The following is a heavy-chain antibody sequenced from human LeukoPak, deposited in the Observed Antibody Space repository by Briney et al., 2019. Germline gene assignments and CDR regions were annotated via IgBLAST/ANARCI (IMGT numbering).Heavy chain of an antibody. CDR1: GGSISSGGYS. CDR3: ARGWRKYYYDSSGYYY. J-gene: IGHJ4*02. D-gene: IGHD3-22*01. Sequence: PSQTLSLTCAVSGGSISSGGYSWSWIRQPPGKGLEWIGYIYHSGSTYYNPSLKSRVTISVDRSKNQFSLKLSSVTAADTAVYYCARGWRKYYYDSSGYYYWGQGTLVTVSS. V-gene: IGHV4-30-2*01. CDR2: IYHSGST.